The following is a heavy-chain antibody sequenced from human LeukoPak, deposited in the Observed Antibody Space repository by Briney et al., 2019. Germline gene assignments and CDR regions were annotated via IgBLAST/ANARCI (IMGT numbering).Heavy chain of an antibody. Sequence: ASVKVSCKASGYTFTSYAMNWVRQAPGQGLEWMGWINTNTGNPTYAQGFTGRFVFSLDTSVSTAYLQISSLKAEDTAVYYCARGFYYYDSSGYYNWFDPWGQGTLVTVSS. CDR1: GYTFTSYA. CDR2: INTNTGNP. V-gene: IGHV7-4-1*02. J-gene: IGHJ5*02. D-gene: IGHD3-22*01. CDR3: ARGFYYYDSSGYYNWFDP.